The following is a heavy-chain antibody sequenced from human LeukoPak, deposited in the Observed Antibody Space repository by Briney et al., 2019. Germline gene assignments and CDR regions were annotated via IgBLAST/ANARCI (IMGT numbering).Heavy chain of an antibody. CDR1: GGSISSGSYY. Sequence: PSQTLSLTCTVSGGSISSGSYYWRWIRQPAGKGLEWIGRIYTSGSTNYNTSLNIRVTISVDTSKNQFSLKLSSVTAADTAVYYCARDGTVTKYYYYYYMDVWGKGTTVTVSS. CDR2: IYTSGST. D-gene: IGHD4-17*01. J-gene: IGHJ6*03. CDR3: ARDGTVTKYYYYYYMDV. V-gene: IGHV4-61*02.